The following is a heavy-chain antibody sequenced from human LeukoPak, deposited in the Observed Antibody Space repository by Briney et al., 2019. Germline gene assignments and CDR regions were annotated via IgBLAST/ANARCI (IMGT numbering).Heavy chain of an antibody. CDR3: ARDRQQLVPYWYFDL. CDR1: GVTFDDYA. V-gene: IGHV3-9*01. Sequence: GGSLRLSCAASGVTFDDYAMHWVRQSPGTGLEWVAGLNWDSRSVAYADSVKGRFTISRDNSKNTLYLQMNSLRAEDTAVYYCARDRQQLVPYWYFDLWGRGTLVTVSS. CDR2: LNWDSRSV. D-gene: IGHD6-13*01. J-gene: IGHJ2*01.